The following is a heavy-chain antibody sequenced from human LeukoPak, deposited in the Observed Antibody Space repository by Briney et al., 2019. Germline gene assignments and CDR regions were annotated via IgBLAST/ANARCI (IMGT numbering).Heavy chain of an antibody. Sequence: SETLSLTCAVHGGSFSGYYWSWIRQPPGKGLEWIGEINHSGSTNYNPSLKSRVTISVDTSKNQFSLKLSSVTAADTAVYYCARRYCSSTSCYGAWFDPWGQGTLVTVSS. CDR3: ARRYCSSTSCYGAWFDP. J-gene: IGHJ5*02. V-gene: IGHV4-34*01. CDR1: GGSFSGYY. CDR2: INHSGST. D-gene: IGHD2-2*01.